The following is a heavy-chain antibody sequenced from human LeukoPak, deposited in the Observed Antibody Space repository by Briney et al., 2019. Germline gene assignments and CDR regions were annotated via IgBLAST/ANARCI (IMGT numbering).Heavy chain of an antibody. Sequence: SDALSLTCNLSGDPMTIHYWSWIRQSPGKTLEWLGYIFHSGSVNYSPPFKSRLTIPVDTSRKQFSLTLRSVTTTDTAIYYCARRASSGTFFDYWGQGALVTVSS. V-gene: IGHV4-59*08. CDR1: GDPMTIHY. CDR2: IFHSGSV. CDR3: ARRASSGTFFDY. J-gene: IGHJ4*02. D-gene: IGHD1-1*01.